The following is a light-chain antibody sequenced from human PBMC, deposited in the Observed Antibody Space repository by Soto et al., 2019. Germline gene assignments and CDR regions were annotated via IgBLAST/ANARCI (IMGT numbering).Light chain of an antibody. J-gene: IGKJ2*01. CDR1: QSISSN. CDR3: QQYDKWLSYT. Sequence: EIVMTQTPATLSVSPGEGATISCRASQSISSNLAWYQQKPGQAPRLLIYGASTRATGIPARFSGSGSGTEFTLTISSLQSEDFAVYYCQQYDKWLSYTFGQGTKLEIK. V-gene: IGKV3-15*01. CDR2: GAS.